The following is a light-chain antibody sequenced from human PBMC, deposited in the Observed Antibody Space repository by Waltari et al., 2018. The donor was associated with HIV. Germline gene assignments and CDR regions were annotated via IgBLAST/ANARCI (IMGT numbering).Light chain of an antibody. Sequence: DIVLTQSPGTLSLSPGDRATLSCRASQSVSSSYLAWYQQKPGQAPRLLIYGASSRATGSPDRFSGSGSGTDFTLTISRLEPEDFAVYYCQQYGSSPPYTFGQGTKLEIK. CDR1: QSVSSSY. V-gene: IGKV3-20*01. J-gene: IGKJ2*01. CDR2: GAS. CDR3: QQYGSSPPYT.